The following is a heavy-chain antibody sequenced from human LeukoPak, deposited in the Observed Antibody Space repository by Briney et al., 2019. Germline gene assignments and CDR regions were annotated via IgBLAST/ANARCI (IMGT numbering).Heavy chain of an antibody. V-gene: IGHV3-23*01. D-gene: IGHD1/OR15-1a*01. CDR2: ISGSGGNT. Sequence: PGGSLRLSCAASGFTFTTYAMNWVRQAPGKGLEWVSAISGSGGNTYYADSVKGRFTISRDNSKNTLYLQMNTLRAEDTALYYCATFPRGSNIAWGQGTLVTVSS. CDR1: GFTFTTYA. CDR3: ATFPRGSNIA. J-gene: IGHJ4*02.